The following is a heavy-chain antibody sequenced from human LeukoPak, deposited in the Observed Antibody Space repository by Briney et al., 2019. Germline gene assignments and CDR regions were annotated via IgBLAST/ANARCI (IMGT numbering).Heavy chain of an antibody. D-gene: IGHD3-22*01. J-gene: IGHJ4*02. CDR2: ISYDGSNK. V-gene: IGHV3-30-3*01. CDR1: GFTFSSYA. Sequence: PGGSLRLSCAASGFTFSSYAMHWVRQAPGKGLEWVAVISYDGSNKYYADSVKGRFTISRDNSKNTLYLQMNSLRAEDTAVYYCARGGIYYDSSGSQYGYWGQGTLVTVSS. CDR3: ARGGIYYDSSGSQYGY.